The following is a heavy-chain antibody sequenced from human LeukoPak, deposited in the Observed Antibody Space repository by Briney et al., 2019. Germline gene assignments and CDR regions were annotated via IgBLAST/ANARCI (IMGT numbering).Heavy chain of an antibody. CDR2: ISYDGSNK. CDR1: GFTFSSYA. D-gene: IGHD6-6*01. CDR3: ASKSSSSDY. V-gene: IGHV3-30-3*01. Sequence: GGSLRPSCAASGFTFSSYAMHWVRQAPGKGLEWVAVISYDGSNKYYADSVKGRFTISRDNSKNTLYLQMSSLRAEDTAVYYCASKSSSSDYWGQGTLVTVSS. J-gene: IGHJ4*02.